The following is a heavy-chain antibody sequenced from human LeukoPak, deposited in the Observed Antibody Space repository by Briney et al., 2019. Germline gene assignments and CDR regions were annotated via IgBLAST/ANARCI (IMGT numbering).Heavy chain of an antibody. J-gene: IGHJ6*02. V-gene: IGHV3-53*01. CDR1: RFTVSSNY. Sequence: PGGSLRHSCAASRFTVSSNYMSYVRQAPGKGLKWVSVIYSGGSTYYADSVKGRFTISRDNSKNTLYLQMNSLRAEDTAVYYCARGGYYYYGMDVWGQGTTVTVSS. CDR3: ARGGYYYYGMDV. CDR2: IYSGGST.